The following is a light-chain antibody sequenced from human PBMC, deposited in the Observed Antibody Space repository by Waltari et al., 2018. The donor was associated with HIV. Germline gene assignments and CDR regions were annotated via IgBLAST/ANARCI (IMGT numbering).Light chain of an antibody. J-gene: IGKJ1*01. CDR2: GIS. Sequence: EIVLTQSPGTLSLSPGERATLSCRASRSVSSNYLAWYQHKPGQAPRLLLYGISSRATGIPDRFSGSGSGTDFTLTSSGLEPEDFALYYCQQYGGSPRTFGQGTRVEIK. CDR3: QQYGGSPRT. CDR1: RSVSSNY. V-gene: IGKV3-20*01.